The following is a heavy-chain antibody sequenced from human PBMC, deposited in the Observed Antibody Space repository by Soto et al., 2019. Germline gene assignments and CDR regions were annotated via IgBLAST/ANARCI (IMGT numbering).Heavy chain of an antibody. CDR3: ATGSGYSYGYYYYGMDV. V-gene: IGHV1-18*01. J-gene: IGHJ6*02. CDR1: GYTFSNYG. CDR2: INTYNGNT. Sequence: GASVKGSCKASGYTFSNYGISWVRQAPGQRLEWMGWINTYNGNTNHAQKLQGRVTMTEDTSTDTAYMELSSLRSEDTAVYYCATGSGYSYGYYYYGMDVWGQGTTVTVPS. D-gene: IGHD5-18*01.